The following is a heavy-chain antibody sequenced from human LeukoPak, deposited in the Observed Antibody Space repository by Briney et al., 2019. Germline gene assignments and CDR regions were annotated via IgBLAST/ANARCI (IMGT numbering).Heavy chain of an antibody. CDR1: GGSFSDYY. D-gene: IGHD6-13*01. CDR2: INHSGST. CDR3: AREGSSSWRAMRFDP. J-gene: IGHJ5*02. Sequence: SETLSLTCVVYGGSFSDYYWNWIRQPPGKGLEWIGEINHSGSTNYNPSLKSRITISVDTSKNQFSLRLSSVTAADTAVYYCAREGSSSWRAMRFDPWGQGTLVTVSS. V-gene: IGHV4-34*01.